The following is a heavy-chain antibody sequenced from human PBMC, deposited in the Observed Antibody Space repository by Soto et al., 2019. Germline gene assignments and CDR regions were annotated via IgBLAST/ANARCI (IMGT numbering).Heavy chain of an antibody. Sequence: LSLTCAVYGGSFSGYYWSWIRQPPGKGLEWIGEINHSGSTNYNPSLKSRVTISVDTSKNQFSLKLSSVTAADTAVYYCARGRTRYGIYYYYGMDVWGQGTTVTVSS. CDR3: ARGRTRYGIYYYYGMDV. CDR1: GGSFSGYY. J-gene: IGHJ6*02. V-gene: IGHV4-34*01. CDR2: INHSGST. D-gene: IGHD4-17*01.